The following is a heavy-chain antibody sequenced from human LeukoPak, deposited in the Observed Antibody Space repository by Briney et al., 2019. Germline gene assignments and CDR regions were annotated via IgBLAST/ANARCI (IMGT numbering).Heavy chain of an antibody. CDR2: IYHSGST. J-gene: IGHJ5*02. CDR1: GGSFSGYY. CDR3: ARDVRDYYDSSGSPNLNWFDP. Sequence: ETLSLTCAVYGGSFSGYYWSWIRQPPGKGLEWIGSIYHSGSTYYNPSLKSRVTISVDTSKNQFSLKLSSVTAADTAVYYCARDVRDYYDSSGSPNLNWFDPWGQGTLVTVSS. D-gene: IGHD3-22*01. V-gene: IGHV4-34*01.